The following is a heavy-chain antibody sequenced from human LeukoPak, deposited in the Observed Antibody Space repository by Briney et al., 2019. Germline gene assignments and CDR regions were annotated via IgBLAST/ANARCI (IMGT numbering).Heavy chain of an antibody. V-gene: IGHV3-33*01. CDR2: IWYDGSNK. CDR3: ARSRPSRMGVVVVGYYYGMDV. J-gene: IGHJ6*02. Sequence: GGSLRLSCAASGFTFSSYGMHWVRQAPGKGLEWVAVIWYDGSNKYYADSVKGRFTISRDNSKNTLYLQMNSLRAEDTAVYYCARSRPSRMGVVVVGYYYGMDVWGQGTTVTVSS. CDR1: GFTFSSYG. D-gene: IGHD2-15*01.